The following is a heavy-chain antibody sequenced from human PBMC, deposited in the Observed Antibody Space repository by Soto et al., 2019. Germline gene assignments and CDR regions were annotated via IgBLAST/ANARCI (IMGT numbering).Heavy chain of an antibody. J-gene: IGHJ6*02. D-gene: IGHD3-10*01. CDR2: IYYSGST. CDR3: ARGSDYYGSGRLYYYGMDV. Sequence: QVQLQESGPGLVKPSQTLSLTCTVSGGSISSGGYYWSWIRQHPGKGLEWIGYIYYSGSTYYNPSLKCRVTISVDTSKNQFSLKLSSVTAADTAVYYCARGSDYYGSGRLYYYGMDVWGQGTTVTVSS. CDR1: GGSISSGGYY. V-gene: IGHV4-31*03.